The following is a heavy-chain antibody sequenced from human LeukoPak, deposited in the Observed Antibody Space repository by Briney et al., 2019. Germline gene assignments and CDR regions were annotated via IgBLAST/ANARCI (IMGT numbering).Heavy chain of an antibody. CDR2: ISSSSSYI. J-gene: IGHJ4*02. V-gene: IGHV3-21*01. D-gene: IGHD6-6*01. CDR1: GFTFSSYS. CDR3: ARGLKYSSSSPLDY. Sequence: GGSLRLSCAASGFTFSSYSMNWVRQAPGKGLEWVSSISSSSSYIYYADSVKGRFTISRDKAKNSLYLQMNSLRAEDTAVYYCARGLKYSSSSPLDYWGQGTLVTVSS.